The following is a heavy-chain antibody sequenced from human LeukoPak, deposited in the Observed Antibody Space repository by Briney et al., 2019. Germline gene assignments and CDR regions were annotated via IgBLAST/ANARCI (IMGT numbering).Heavy chain of an antibody. CDR1: GFTFSSYA. Sequence: GRSLRLSCAASGFTFSSYAMHWVRQAPGKGREWVAVISYDGSNKYYADSVKGRFTISRDNSKNTLYLQMNSLRAEDTAVYYCARDPFIAARPNFDYWGPGTLVTVSS. CDR2: ISYDGSNK. D-gene: IGHD6-6*01. J-gene: IGHJ4*02. V-gene: IGHV3-30-3*01. CDR3: ARDPFIAARPNFDY.